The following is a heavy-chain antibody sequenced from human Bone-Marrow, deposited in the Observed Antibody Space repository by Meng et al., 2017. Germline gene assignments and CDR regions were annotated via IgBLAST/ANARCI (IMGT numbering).Heavy chain of an antibody. D-gene: IGHD3-10*01. Sequence: GESLKISCAASGFTVSNNYMSWVRQAPGKGLECVSALYSNGNTYYGDSVKGRFTISRDNSKNTLYLQMNSLRAEDTAVYYCAKGPEENFRNFGSGRYDCWGQGTLVTVSS. J-gene: IGHJ4*02. CDR1: GFTVSNNY. CDR3: AKGPEENFRNFGSGRYDC. CDR2: LYSNGNT. V-gene: IGHV3-53*01.